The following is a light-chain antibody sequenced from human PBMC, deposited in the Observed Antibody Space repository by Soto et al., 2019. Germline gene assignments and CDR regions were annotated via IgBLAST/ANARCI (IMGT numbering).Light chain of an antibody. V-gene: IGLV2-14*01. CDR1: SSDVGGYDY. Sequence: QSVLTQPASVSGSPGQSITMSCTGTSSDVGGYDYVSWYQQHPGQAPKVMIYEVNNRPSGVSNRFSGSKSGNTASLTISGLQAEDEADYYCSSYTTSSTLVFGGGTKVTVL. J-gene: IGLJ3*02. CDR2: EVN. CDR3: SSYTTSSTLV.